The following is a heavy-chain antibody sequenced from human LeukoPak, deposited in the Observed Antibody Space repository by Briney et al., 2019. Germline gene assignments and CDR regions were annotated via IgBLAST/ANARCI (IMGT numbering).Heavy chain of an antibody. D-gene: IGHD5-18*01. CDR2: INPNSGGT. V-gene: IGHV1-2*02. J-gene: IGHJ4*03. CDR3: AIGGIHLWLFSFDY. Sequence: ASVKDSSMAPGYTFTGYYIHWVRQAPGQGLEWMGWINPNSGGTVYAQKFQGRVTMTRDTSISTAYMELSRLRSDDTAVYYCAIGGIHLWLFSFDYWGHGTLVTVSS. CDR1: GYTFTGYY.